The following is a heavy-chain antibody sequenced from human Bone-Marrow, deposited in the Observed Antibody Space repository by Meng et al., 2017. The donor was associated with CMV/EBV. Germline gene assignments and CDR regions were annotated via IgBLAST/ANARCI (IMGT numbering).Heavy chain of an antibody. D-gene: IGHD3-16*01. Sequence: SETLSLTCTVSGDSISSRTWWDWVRQSPGKGLEWIGEIHLSGNTNYNPSLKSRVTMSIDKSKNQFFLRLRSVTAADTAVYYCAREGLLSSGELNSAFDMWGQGTTVTVSS. CDR1: GDSISSRTW. CDR2: IHLSGNT. J-gene: IGHJ3*02. V-gene: IGHV4/OR15-8*02. CDR3: AREGLLSSGELNSAFDM.